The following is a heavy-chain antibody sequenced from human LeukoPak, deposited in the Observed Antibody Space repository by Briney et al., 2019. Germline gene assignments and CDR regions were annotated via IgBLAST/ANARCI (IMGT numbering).Heavy chain of an antibody. V-gene: IGHV3-49*03. CDR2: IRSKAYGGTT. D-gene: IGHD3-22*01. Sequence: GGSLRLSCTASGFTFGDYAMSWFRQAPGKGLEWVGFIRSKAYGGTTEYAASVKGRFTISRDDSRSIAYLQTNSLKTEDTAVYYCTRRYNYDSSGYYYVRDAFDIWGQGTMVTVSS. J-gene: IGHJ3*02. CDR3: TRRYNYDSSGYYYVRDAFDI. CDR1: GFTFGDYA.